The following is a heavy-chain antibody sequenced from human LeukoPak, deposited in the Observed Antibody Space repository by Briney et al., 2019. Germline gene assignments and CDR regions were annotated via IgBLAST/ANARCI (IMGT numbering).Heavy chain of an antibody. Sequence: GESLKISCAASGFTFSRYGMHWVRQAPGKGLEWVAFIRYDGSNKYYADSVKGRFTISRDNSKNTLYLQMNSLRAEDTAVYYCARPARLYCSGGSCYAGYYGMDVWGQGTTVTVSS. CDR3: ARPARLYCSGGSCYAGYYGMDV. V-gene: IGHV3-30*02. J-gene: IGHJ6*02. D-gene: IGHD2-15*01. CDR1: GFTFSRYG. CDR2: IRYDGSNK.